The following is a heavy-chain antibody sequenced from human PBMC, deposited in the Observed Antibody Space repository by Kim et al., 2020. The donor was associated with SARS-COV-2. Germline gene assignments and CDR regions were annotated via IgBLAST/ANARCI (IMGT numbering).Heavy chain of an antibody. Sequence: PGGSLRLSCAASGFSFSEWWMDWVRQAPGKGPEWVARIDNDGTTTLYADSVKGRFTISRDNSKNTLYLQMTGLRADDTGVYYCTRGPFWVQATLVTVSS. CDR3: TRGPF. CDR1: GFSFSEWW. J-gene: IGHJ4*02. CDR2: IDNDGTTT. V-gene: IGHV3-74*03.